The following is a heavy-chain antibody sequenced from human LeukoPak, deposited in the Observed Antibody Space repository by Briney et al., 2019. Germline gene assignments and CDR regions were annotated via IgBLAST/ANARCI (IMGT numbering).Heavy chain of an antibody. D-gene: IGHD6-19*01. Sequence: GGSLRLSCAASGFTFDDYGMSWVRQAPGKGLEWVSGINWNGGSTGYADSVKGRFTISRDNAKNSLYLQINSLRAEDTALYYCARRGIAVANDYWGQGTLVTVSS. CDR3: ARRGIAVANDY. V-gene: IGHV3-20*04. CDR2: INWNGGST. CDR1: GFTFDDYG. J-gene: IGHJ4*02.